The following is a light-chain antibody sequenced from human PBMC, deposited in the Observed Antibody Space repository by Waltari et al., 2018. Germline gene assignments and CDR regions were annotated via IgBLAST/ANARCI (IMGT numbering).Light chain of an antibody. CDR1: NTDVGRYNL. V-gene: IGLV2-23*02. CDR2: DVT. CDR3: CSYAGSFTWV. Sequence: QSAPTQPASVSGSPGQSITIPCTGTNTDVGRYNLVSWYHQPPAKAPKLIIYDVTERPSGVSDRLSGSKSGNTASLTISGLQAEDEADYYCCSYAGSFTWVFGGGTKLTVL. J-gene: IGLJ3*02.